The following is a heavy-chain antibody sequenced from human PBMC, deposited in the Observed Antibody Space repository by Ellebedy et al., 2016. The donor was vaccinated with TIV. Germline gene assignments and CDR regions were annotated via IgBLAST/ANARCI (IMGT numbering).Heavy chain of an antibody. J-gene: IGHJ4*02. D-gene: IGHD6-6*01. CDR1: GASITVDHW. CDR2: NYLTGST. V-gene: IGHV4-4*02. Sequence: SETLSLXCSVSGASITVDHWLTWVRQPPGKGLERIGENYLTGSTNYNPSLKSRVTMSIDKSKTQFSLKLTSVTAADTAVYYCARAIIAPRPYYFDSWGQGALVTVSS. CDR3: ARAIIAPRPYYFDS.